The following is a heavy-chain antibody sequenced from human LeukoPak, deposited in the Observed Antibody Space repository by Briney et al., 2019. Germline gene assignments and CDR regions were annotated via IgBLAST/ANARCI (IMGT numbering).Heavy chain of an antibody. J-gene: IGHJ4*02. CDR2: IYYIGNT. CDR3: ARFSPRALGNYFDY. Sequence: SETLSLTCTVSGGSISTSSFYWGWIRQPPGKGLEWIGIIYYIGNTYYNPSLKSRVTMSIDTSKNQFSLKLSSVTAADTAVYYCARFSPRALGNYFDYWGQGTLVTVSS. CDR1: GGSISTSSFY. V-gene: IGHV4-39*07. D-gene: IGHD3-16*01.